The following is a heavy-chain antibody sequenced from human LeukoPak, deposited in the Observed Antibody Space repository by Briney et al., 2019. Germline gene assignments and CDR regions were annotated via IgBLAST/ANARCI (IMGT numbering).Heavy chain of an antibody. V-gene: IGHV1-69*05. Sequence: VASVKVSCKGSGGTFSNYAISWVRQAPGLGLEWMGRIIPMFGTTNYAQKFQGRVTITTDESTSTAYMEVSSLRIEDTAVYYCASVTVTTWAPDGHMNVWGKGTTVTVSS. CDR3: ASVTVTTWAPDGHMNV. D-gene: IGHD4-11*01. J-gene: IGHJ6*03. CDR1: GGTFSNYA. CDR2: IIPMFGTT.